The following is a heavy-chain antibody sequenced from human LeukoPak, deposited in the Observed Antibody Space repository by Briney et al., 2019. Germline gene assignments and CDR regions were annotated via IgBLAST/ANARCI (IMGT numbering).Heavy chain of an antibody. Sequence: GRSLRLSCAASGFTFSSYGMHWVRQAPGKGLEWVAVISYDGSNKYYADSVKGRFTISRDNSKNTLYLQMNSLRAEDTAVYYCAKLGTGLWAFDIWGQGTMVTVSS. CDR3: AKLGTGLWAFDI. D-gene: IGHD1-1*01. J-gene: IGHJ3*02. V-gene: IGHV3-30*18. CDR2: ISYDGSNK. CDR1: GFTFSSYG.